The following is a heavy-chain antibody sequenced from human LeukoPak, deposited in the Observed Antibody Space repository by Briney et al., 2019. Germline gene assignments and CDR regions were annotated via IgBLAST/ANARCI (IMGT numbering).Heavy chain of an antibody. CDR1: GYTFTSYC. Sequence: ASVKVSCKASGYTFTSYCMHWVRQAPGQGLEWVGIINPSGGSTSYAQKFQGRVTMTRDTSTSTVYMELSSLRSEDTAVYYCARSPPSGYYDSSGYYLDYWGQGTLVTVSS. D-gene: IGHD3-22*01. CDR2: INPSGGST. J-gene: IGHJ4*02. CDR3: ARSPPSGYYDSSGYYLDY. V-gene: IGHV1-46*01.